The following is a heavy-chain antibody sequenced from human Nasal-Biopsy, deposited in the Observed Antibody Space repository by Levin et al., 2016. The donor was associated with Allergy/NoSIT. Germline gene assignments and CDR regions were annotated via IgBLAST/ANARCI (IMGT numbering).Heavy chain of an antibody. CDR1: GYTFSAYD. V-gene: IGHV1-2*02. CDR3: ARRRTAVADSDHFSGLDV. Sequence: ASVKVSCKASGYTFSAYDIHWVRQAPGQGPEWMGWLNAKNGATNYAHKFQGRVTITRDRSLSTSYMELKSLTSDDTAVYYCARRRTAVADSDHFSGLDVWGQGTTVNVSS. CDR2: LNAKNGAT. D-gene: IGHD6-19*01. J-gene: IGHJ6*02.